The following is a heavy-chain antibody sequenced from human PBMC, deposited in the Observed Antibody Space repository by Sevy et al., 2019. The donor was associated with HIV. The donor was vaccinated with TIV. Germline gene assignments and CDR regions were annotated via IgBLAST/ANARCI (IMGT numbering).Heavy chain of an antibody. CDR2: IIPIFGTT. CDR1: GGTFSNYA. V-gene: IGHV1-69*13. D-gene: IGHD4-4*01. J-gene: IGHJ4*02. Sequence: ASVKVSCNASGGTFSNYALSWVRQAPGQGLEWMGGIIPIFGTTNFAQTFQGRVTLTADESRSTAYMELSSLKSADTAVYYCARTPLLSIPGTTDVYFDNWGQGTLVTVSS. CDR3: ARTPLLSIPGTTDVYFDN.